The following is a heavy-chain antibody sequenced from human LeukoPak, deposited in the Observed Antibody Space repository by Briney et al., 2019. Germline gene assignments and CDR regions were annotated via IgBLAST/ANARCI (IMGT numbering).Heavy chain of an antibody. V-gene: IGHV3-74*01. CDR1: GIIFSNYW. CDR2: INRDGSST. CDR3: ANAETPGIAAAGTASYYYYMDV. J-gene: IGHJ6*03. D-gene: IGHD6-13*01. Sequence: PGGSLRLSCAASGIIFSNYWMHWVRQAPGKGLVWVSRINRDGSSTSYADSVKGRFTISRDNAKNTLYLQMNSLRAEDTAVYYCANAETPGIAAAGTASYYYYMDVWGKGTTVTVSS.